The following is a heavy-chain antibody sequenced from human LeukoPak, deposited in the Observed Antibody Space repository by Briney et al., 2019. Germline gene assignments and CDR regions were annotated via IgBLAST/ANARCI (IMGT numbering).Heavy chain of an antibody. V-gene: IGHV1-69*04. D-gene: IGHD3-3*01. CDR3: ARRENHVPHLMPLGVVRNAYDI. CDR1: GGTFSSYA. J-gene: IGHJ3*02. CDR2: IIPILGIA. Sequence: SVKVSCKASGGTFSSYAISWVRQAPGQGLEWMGRIIPILGIANYAQKFQGGVTITADKSTSTAYMELSSLRSEDTAVYYCARRENHVPHLMPLGVVRNAYDIWGQGTMVTVSS.